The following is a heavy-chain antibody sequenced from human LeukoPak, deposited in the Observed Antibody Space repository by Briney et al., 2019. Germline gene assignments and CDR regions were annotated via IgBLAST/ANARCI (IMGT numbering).Heavy chain of an antibody. V-gene: IGHV4-30-2*01. CDR2: IYHSGST. J-gene: IGHJ4*02. D-gene: IGHD5-12*01. CDR3: ARGIVATIGDY. CDR1: GGSISSGGYS. Sequence: SQTLSLTCAVSGGSISSGGYSWSWIRQPPGKGLEWIGYIYHSGSTYYNPSLKSRVTISVDRSKNQFSLKLSSVTAADTAVYYCARGIVATIGDYWGQGTLVTVSS.